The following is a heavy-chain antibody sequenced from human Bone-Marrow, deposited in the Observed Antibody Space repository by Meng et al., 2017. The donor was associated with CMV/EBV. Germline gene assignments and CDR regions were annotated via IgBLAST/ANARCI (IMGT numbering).Heavy chain of an antibody. CDR3: ARDDFDI. CDR1: GFIFSTYS. CDR2: ISSSSSYI. V-gene: IGHV3-21*01. J-gene: IGHJ3*02. Sequence: GESLKISCAASGFIFSTYSMTWVRQAPGKGLEWVSSISSSSSYIYYADSVKGRFTISRDNAKNSLYLQMNSLRAEDTAVYYCARDDFDIWGQGTMVTVSS.